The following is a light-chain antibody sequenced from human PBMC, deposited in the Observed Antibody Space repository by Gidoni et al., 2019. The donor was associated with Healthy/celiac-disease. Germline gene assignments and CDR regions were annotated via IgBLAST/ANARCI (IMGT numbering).Light chain of an antibody. CDR2: WAS. CDR3: QQYYSTPPT. Sequence: DSVMTHSLDLLAVSLSERATIHCKSSQSVLYSSNNKNYLAWYQQKPGQPPKLLIYWASTRGSGVPVRFSGSGSGTDFTLTISLLQAEVVAVYYCQQYYSTPPTFXQXTKLDIK. J-gene: IGKJ2*01. CDR1: QSVLYSSNNKNY. V-gene: IGKV4-1*01.